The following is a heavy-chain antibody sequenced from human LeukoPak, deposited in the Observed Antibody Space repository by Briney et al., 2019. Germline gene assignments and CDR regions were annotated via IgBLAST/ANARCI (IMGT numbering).Heavy chain of an antibody. J-gene: IGHJ4*02. CDR2: SGSGGSP. Sequence: PGGSLRLSCTASGFTFSNYAMGWVRQAPGRGLAWVSVSGSGGSPFYADSVKGRFTISRDNSKNTLYLQMNSLRAEDTAVYYCVKGGSGWYPGFEYWGQGALVTVS. D-gene: IGHD6-19*01. CDR3: VKGGSGWYPGFEY. V-gene: IGHV3-23*01. CDR1: GFTFSNYA.